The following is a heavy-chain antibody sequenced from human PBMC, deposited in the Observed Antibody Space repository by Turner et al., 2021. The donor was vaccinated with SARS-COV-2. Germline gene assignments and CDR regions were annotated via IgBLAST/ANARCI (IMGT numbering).Heavy chain of an antibody. J-gene: IGHJ4*02. Sequence: QVQLQESGPGLVKPSETLSLTCTVSSGSISSSSYFWGWIRQPPTKELEWIGSMYYSGTTSSNPSLKSRVALSKNPSKNQFSLNLTSVTAAVTGLFDCAKQGSGQGLDYWGRGILVTVSS. CDR2: MYYSGTT. CDR3: AKQGSGQGLDY. D-gene: IGHD3-10*01. V-gene: IGHV4-39*01. CDR1: SGSISSSSYF.